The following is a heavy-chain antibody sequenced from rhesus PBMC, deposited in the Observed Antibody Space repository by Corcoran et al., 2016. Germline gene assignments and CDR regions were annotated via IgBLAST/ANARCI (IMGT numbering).Heavy chain of an antibody. D-gene: IGHD3-40*01. J-gene: IGHJ4*01. Sequence: EVQLVEAGGGWAEPGGSLRLSCAAAGFIVSDHIMDWVRQTPGKGLEWVSRISGGGSSTWYADSVKGRFTISRENAKNALYLQMDGLRPEDTAVYYCARDGTNPDYYYDSWGQGVLVTVSS. V-gene: IGHV3-178*01. CDR1: GFIVSDHI. CDR3: ARDGTNPDYYYDS. CDR2: ISGGGSST.